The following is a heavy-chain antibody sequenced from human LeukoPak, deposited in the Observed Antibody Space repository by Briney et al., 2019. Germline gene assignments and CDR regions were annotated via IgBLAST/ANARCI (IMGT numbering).Heavy chain of an antibody. V-gene: IGHV1-18*01. CDR1: GYRFTTYG. D-gene: IGHD1-20*01. Sequence: ASVKVSCKASGYRFTTYGISWVRQAPGQGLEWMGWISGDHGNTNYAQKFRDRVTMTTDTSTNTVYMEVKSMTSDDTAVYYCARDWHVITEENCFDPWGQGTLVTVSS. CDR3: ARDWHVITEENCFDP. J-gene: IGHJ5*02. CDR2: ISGDHGNT.